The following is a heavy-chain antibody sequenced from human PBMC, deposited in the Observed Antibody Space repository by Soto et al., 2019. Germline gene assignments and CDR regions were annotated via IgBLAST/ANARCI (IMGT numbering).Heavy chain of an antibody. CDR2: IYWDDDK. CDR3: AHRVLRTVFGLVTTTAIFFDF. V-gene: IGHV2-5*02. D-gene: IGHD3-3*01. CDR1: GFSLTTSGVG. Sequence: QITLNESGPTVVSPTETLTLTCRFSGFSLTTSGVGVGWIRQSPGKAPEWLALIYWDDDKRYSASLKSRLTITKDTSKNHVVLTVSDLDPTDTATYYCAHRVLRTVFGLVTTTAIFFDFWGQGTTVAVSS. J-gene: IGHJ4*02.